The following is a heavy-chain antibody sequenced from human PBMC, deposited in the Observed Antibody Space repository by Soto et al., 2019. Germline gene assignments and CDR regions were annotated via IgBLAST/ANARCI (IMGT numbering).Heavy chain of an antibody. Sequence: GASVKVSCKASGYTFTNYAMHWVRQAPGQRLEWMGWINAGNGNTKYSQKFQGRVTITRDTSASTAYMELSSLRSEDTAVYYCARGVFYNYGIFDYWGQGTLVTVSS. D-gene: IGHD5-18*01. J-gene: IGHJ4*02. CDR3: ARGVFYNYGIFDY. V-gene: IGHV1-3*01. CDR2: INAGNGNT. CDR1: GYTFTNYA.